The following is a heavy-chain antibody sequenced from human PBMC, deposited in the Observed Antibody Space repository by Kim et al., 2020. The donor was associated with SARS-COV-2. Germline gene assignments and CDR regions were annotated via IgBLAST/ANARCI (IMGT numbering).Heavy chain of an antibody. V-gene: IGHV3-21*01. CDR1: GFTLSSHS. D-gene: IGHD6-13*01. J-gene: IGHJ4*02. CDR2: ISGGRNNK. CDR3: ARNAPARDIGAAETGPDY. Sequence: GGSLRLSCAASGFTLSSHSMHWVRQAPGKGLEWVSSISGGRNNKYYADSVQGRFTISRDNAKNSVYLQMNGLRAEDTAVYYCARNAPARDIGAAETGPDYWGQGNRVTVSS.